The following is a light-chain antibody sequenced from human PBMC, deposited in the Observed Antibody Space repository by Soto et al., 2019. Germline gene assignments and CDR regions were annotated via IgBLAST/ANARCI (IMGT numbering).Light chain of an antibody. J-gene: IGKJ4*01. CDR1: QGISNY. CDR3: QKHDNAPLT. V-gene: IGKV1-27*01. Sequence: DVQMTQSPSSLSASVGDRVTITCRASQGISNYLSWYQQKPGKVPKLLIYTSSTLQQEVPSRFSGSGSGTDLTLTISSLQPEDVATYYCQKHDNAPLTFGGGTKVAIK. CDR2: TSS.